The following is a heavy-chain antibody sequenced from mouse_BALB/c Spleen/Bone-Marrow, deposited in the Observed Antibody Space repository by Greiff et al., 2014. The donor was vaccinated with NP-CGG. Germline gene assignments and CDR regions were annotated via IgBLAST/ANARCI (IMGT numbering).Heavy chain of an antibody. Sequence: EVQLQQSGTVLARPGASVKMSCKASGYSFTSYWMHWVKQRPGQGLEWIGAIYPGNSDISYNQKFKCKAKLTAVTSASTAYMELSSLTNEDSAVYYYTIYRFDEDAMDYWGQGTSVTVSS. V-gene: IGHV1-5*01. CDR2: IYPGNSDI. CDR1: GYSFTSYW. CDR3: TIYRFDEDAMDY. J-gene: IGHJ4*01. D-gene: IGHD2-14*01.